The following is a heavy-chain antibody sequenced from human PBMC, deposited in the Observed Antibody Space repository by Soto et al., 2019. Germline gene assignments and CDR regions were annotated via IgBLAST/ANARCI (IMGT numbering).Heavy chain of an antibody. J-gene: IGHJ6*02. Sequence: SETLSLTCTVSGGSVSSGNYYWNWIRQPPGKGLEWVGYIYSGGSTKYTPSLKSRVTISVDTSRTQFSLNLRSVTAADTAVYYCARSYDSSGYYYYAMDVWGQGTTVTVSS. CDR2: IYSGGST. V-gene: IGHV4-61*01. CDR3: ARSYDSSGYYYYAMDV. D-gene: IGHD3-22*01. CDR1: GGSVSSGNYY.